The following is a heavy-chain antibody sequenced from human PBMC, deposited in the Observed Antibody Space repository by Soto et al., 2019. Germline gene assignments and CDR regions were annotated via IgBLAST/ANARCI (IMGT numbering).Heavy chain of an antibody. D-gene: IGHD1-26*01. CDR2: IVVGSGNT. CDR3: AAENAGRRDQGRFDP. V-gene: IGHV1-58*01. Sequence: QMQLVQPGPEVKKPGTSVKVSCKASGFTFTSSAVQWVRQARGQRLEWIGWIVVGSGNTNYAQKFQERVTITRDMSTSTAYMELSSLRSEDTAVYYCAAENAGRRDQGRFDPWGQGTLVTVSS. J-gene: IGHJ5*02. CDR1: GFTFTSSA.